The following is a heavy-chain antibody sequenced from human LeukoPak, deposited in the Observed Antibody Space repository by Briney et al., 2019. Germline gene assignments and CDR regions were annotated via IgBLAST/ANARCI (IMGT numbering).Heavy chain of an antibody. CDR1: GYTFTNYD. Sequence: ASVKVSCKASGYTFTNYDINWVRQAAGQGLEWMGWMNPNSGNTGYAQKFQGRVTLTRTTSISTAYMELGSLTSEDTAVYYCTRGSQNCASASCYNFWGQGTLVTVSS. CDR2: MNPNSGNT. J-gene: IGHJ4*02. D-gene: IGHD2-2*02. V-gene: IGHV1-8*02. CDR3: TRGSQNCASASCYNF.